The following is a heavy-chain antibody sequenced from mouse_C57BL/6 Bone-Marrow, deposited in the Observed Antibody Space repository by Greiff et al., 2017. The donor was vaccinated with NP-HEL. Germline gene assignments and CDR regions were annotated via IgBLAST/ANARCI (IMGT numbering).Heavy chain of an antibody. J-gene: IGHJ4*01. CDR3: ARKGYDYLYAMDY. V-gene: IGHV7-3*01. Sequence: EVMLVESGGGLVQPGGSLSLSCAASGFTFTDYYMSWVRQPPGKALEWLGFIRNKANGYTTEYSASVKGRFTIYRDNSQSILYLQMNALRAEDSATYYCARKGYDYLYAMDYWGQGTSVTVSS. D-gene: IGHD2-4*01. CDR1: GFTFTDYY. CDR2: IRNKANGYTT.